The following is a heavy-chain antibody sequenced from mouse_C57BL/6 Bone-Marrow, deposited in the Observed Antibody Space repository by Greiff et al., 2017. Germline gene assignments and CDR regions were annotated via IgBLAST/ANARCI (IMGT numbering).Heavy chain of an antibody. Sequence: VQLQQSGPELVKPGASVKLSCKASGYTFTSYDINWVKQRPGQGLEWIGWIYPRDGSPKYNEKFKGKATSTVDTSSSTAYMELHSLTSEDSAVYFCARDYGSSYWYFDVWGTGTTVTVSS. V-gene: IGHV1-85*01. CDR3: ARDYGSSYWYFDV. CDR2: IYPRDGSP. CDR1: GYTFTSYD. D-gene: IGHD1-1*01. J-gene: IGHJ1*03.